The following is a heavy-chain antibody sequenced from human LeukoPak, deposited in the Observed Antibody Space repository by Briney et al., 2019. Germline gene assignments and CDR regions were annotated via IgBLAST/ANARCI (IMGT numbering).Heavy chain of an antibody. Sequence: GGSLRLSCAASGFTFSNYWMTWVRQAPGKGLEWVANIKHDGSEAYYLDSVKGRFTISRDNSKNTLYLQMNSLRAEDTAVYYCAKDHRAYGDYAFDYWGQGTLVTVSS. D-gene: IGHD4-17*01. J-gene: IGHJ4*02. CDR1: GFTFSNYW. V-gene: IGHV3-7*01. CDR3: AKDHRAYGDYAFDY. CDR2: IKHDGSEA.